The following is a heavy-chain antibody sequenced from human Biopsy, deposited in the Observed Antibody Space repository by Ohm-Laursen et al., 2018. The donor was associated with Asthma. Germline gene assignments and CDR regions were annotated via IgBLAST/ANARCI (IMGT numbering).Heavy chain of an antibody. Sequence: SLRLSCAASRFTYEMRWVRQAPGQGLEWVAVISYDGRTTYYAGSVEGRLTISRDNAKNTLSLQMNSLSAADTAVYYCARAYSSGWTRGMDVWGQGTTVIVSS. CDR3: ARAYSSGWTRGMDV. V-gene: IGHV3-30*03. J-gene: IGHJ6*02. D-gene: IGHD6-19*01. CDR1: RFTYE. CDR2: ISYDGRTT.